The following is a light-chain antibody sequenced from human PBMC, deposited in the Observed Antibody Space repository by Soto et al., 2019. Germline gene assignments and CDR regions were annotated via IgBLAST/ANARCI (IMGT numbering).Light chain of an antibody. J-gene: IGLJ2*01. CDR3: GSWDTILNALI. CDR1: SSNIGNNY. Sequence: QSVLTQPPSVSAAPGQKVTISCSGSSSNIGNNYVSWYQQLPGTAPKLLIYDNNKRPSGIPDRFSGSKSGTSATLGISGLRTGDEADYYCGSWDTILNALIFGGGTKLTVL. V-gene: IGLV1-51*01. CDR2: DNN.